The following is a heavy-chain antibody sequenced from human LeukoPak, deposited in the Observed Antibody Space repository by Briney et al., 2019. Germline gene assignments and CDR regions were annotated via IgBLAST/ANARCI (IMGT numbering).Heavy chain of an antibody. Sequence: SETLSLTCTVSGGSISSYYWSWIRQPPGKGLEWIGYIYHSGSTKYNPSLKSRVSISVDTSKNQFSLKLSSATAADTAVYYCASSKTNGDSSGWYAWFDPWGQGTLVTVSS. J-gene: IGHJ5*02. CDR1: GGSISSYY. V-gene: IGHV4-59*01. CDR3: ASSKTNGDSSGWYAWFDP. D-gene: IGHD6-19*01. CDR2: IYHSGST.